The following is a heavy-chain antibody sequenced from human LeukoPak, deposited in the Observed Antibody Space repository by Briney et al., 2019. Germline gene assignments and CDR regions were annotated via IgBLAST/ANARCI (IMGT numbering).Heavy chain of an antibody. CDR1: GYSISSGYQ. Sequence: PSGTLSLTCGVSGYSISSGYQWAWIRQSPGKGLEWIGSICHSGSAHYNPSLKSRVTVSGETSKNQFSLNMYSVTAADTAVYYCARDPRWLTPDCTSTRCYENYFDPWGQGTLVTVSS. J-gene: IGHJ5*02. V-gene: IGHV4-38-2*02. D-gene: IGHD2-2*01. CDR2: ICHSGSA. CDR3: ARDPRWLTPDCTSTRCYENYFDP.